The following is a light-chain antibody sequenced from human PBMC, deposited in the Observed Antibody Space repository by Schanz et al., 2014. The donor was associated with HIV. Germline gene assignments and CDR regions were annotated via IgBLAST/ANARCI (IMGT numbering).Light chain of an antibody. Sequence: QSVLTQPAPVSGSPGQSITIFCTGTSRDTGAYNYLSWYQQHPGKAPKLMIYDVSNRPSGVSNRFSCSKSDNTASLTISGLQAEDEADYYCCSYAGRMDVFGSGTKLTVL. CDR1: SRDTGAYNY. CDR2: DVS. V-gene: IGLV2-14*01. CDR3: CSYAGRMDV. J-gene: IGLJ1*01.